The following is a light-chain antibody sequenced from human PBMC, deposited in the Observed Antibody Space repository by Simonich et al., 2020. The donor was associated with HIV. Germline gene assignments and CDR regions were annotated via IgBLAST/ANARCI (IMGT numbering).Light chain of an antibody. V-gene: IGLV2-23*01. CDR2: EGR. J-gene: IGLJ2*01. CDR1: SSDVGSYNL. CDR3: CSYAGSSTYVV. Sequence: QSALTQPASVSGSPGQSIPISCTGTSSDVGSYNLVSWYQPPPGNAPKLMIYEGRKRPSGVSNRFSGSKSGNTASLTISGLQAEDEADYYCCSYAGSSTYVVFGGGTKLTVL.